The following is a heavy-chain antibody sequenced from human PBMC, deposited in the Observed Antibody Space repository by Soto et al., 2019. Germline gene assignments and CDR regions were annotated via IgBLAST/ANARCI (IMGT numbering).Heavy chain of an antibody. CDR1: GHTFRNFG. Sequence: QIPLLQSGSEVKKPGDSVKLSCKAPGHTFRNFGISWVRQAPGQGLEWMGWISAYNANANYAQKFQGRFTMTADTSTSTAYMELRSLRSDDTAVYYCARENSYFDYWGQGTLVTVSS. J-gene: IGHJ4*02. CDR3: ARENSYFDY. V-gene: IGHV1-18*01. CDR2: ISAYNANA.